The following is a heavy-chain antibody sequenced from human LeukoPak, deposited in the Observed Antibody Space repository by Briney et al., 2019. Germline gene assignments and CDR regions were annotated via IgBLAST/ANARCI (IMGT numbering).Heavy chain of an antibody. D-gene: IGHD3-3*01. CDR3: ARTASRFLEVFDY. CDR1: GFTFSSCA. Sequence: GGSLRLSCAASGFTFSSCAMNWVRQAPGKGLEWVSGLSGSGGITHYADSVRGRFTISRDNSKNTLYLQMNSLRAEDTAVYYCARTASRFLEVFDYWGQGTLVTVSS. V-gene: IGHV3-23*01. J-gene: IGHJ4*02. CDR2: LSGSGGIT.